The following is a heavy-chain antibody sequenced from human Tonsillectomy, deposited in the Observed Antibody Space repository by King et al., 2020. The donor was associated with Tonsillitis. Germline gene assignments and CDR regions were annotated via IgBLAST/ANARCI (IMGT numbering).Heavy chain of an antibody. D-gene: IGHD6-13*01. CDR3: AKGGGGFAADF. Sequence: VQLQESGPGLVKPSETLSLTCTVSGGSIESHYWSWNRQPPGKGLEWIGYISYSGNTDYNPSLKSRVTISLDTSNNRLSLGLRSMTAADTAIYYCAKGGGGFAADFWGQGTLVTVSS. CDR1: GGSIESHY. V-gene: IGHV4-59*11. CDR2: ISYSGNT. J-gene: IGHJ4*02.